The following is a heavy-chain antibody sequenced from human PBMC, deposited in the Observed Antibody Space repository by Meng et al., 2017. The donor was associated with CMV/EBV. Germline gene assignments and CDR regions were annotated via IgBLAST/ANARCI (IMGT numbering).Heavy chain of an antibody. CDR1: GFTFSSYG. V-gene: IGHV3-30*02. J-gene: IGHJ4*02. CDR3: AKDKQDYDSSGWIDY. CDR2: IRYDGSNK. Sequence: GESLKISCAASGFTFSSYGMHWVRQAPGKGLEWVAFIRYDGSNKYYADSVKGRFTISRDNSKNTLYLQMSSLRAEDTAVYYCAKDKQDYDSSGWIDYWGQGTLVTVSS. D-gene: IGHD3-22*01.